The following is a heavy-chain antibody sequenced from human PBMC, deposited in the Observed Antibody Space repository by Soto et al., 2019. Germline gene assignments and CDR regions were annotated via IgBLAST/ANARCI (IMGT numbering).Heavy chain of an antibody. CDR1: GFTFSNYW. D-gene: IGHD6-13*01. CDR2: INVDGSAT. Sequence: PGGSLRLSCAASGFTFSNYWMHWVRQAPGKGLVWVSRINVDGSATTYADSVKGRFTISRDNAKNTLYLQMNSLRAEDSAVYYCARTSSHWYVWCDPWGQGTLVTVSS. V-gene: IGHV3-74*01. J-gene: IGHJ5*02. CDR3: ARTSSHWYVWCDP.